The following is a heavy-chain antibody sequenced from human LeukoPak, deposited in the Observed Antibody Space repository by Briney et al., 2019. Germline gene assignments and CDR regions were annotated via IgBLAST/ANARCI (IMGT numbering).Heavy chain of an antibody. CDR3: ARDRPLWN. CDR2: IKLDENTA. V-gene: IGHV3-74*01. Sequence: GGSLRLSFAASELINIHYWMHWVRPVPRKGLVWVSRIKLDENTAYYADFVKGRFTISRDNAKSTIYLQMNSLRVEDSAVYYCARDRPLWNWGQGTLVTVSS. D-gene: IGHD3-3*01. J-gene: IGHJ4*02. CDR1: ELINIHYW.